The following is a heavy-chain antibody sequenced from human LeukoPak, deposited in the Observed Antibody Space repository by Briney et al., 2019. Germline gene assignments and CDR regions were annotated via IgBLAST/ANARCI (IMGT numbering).Heavy chain of an antibody. V-gene: IGHV3-30-3*01. J-gene: IGHJ4*02. Sequence: WGSLRLSCAASGFTFSDYNMHWVRPPPGKGLDWVALMSPDGNKKYYTDSVKGRFTISRDNSKNTVDLQLNSLRAEDTAVYYCARDLIGRYTFDYCGQGTLVTVSS. CDR1: GFTFSDYN. CDR3: ARDLIGRYTFDY. CDR2: MSPDGNKK. D-gene: IGHD3-10*01.